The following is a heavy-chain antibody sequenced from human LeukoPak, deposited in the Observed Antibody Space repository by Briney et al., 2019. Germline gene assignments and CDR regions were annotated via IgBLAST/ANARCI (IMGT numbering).Heavy chain of an antibody. J-gene: IGHJ4*02. Sequence: PGGTLRLSCAASGVTFSRYSMNWVRQAPGKGLEWFSYISSISPTLHYSDSLKRRFTLSRDNPKNSLYLQMNSLRDEDTAVYYCARDPSSSLYDYWGQGTLVTVSS. V-gene: IGHV3-48*02. CDR1: GVTFSRYS. CDR3: ARDPSSSLYDY. D-gene: IGHD6-13*01. CDR2: ISSISPTL.